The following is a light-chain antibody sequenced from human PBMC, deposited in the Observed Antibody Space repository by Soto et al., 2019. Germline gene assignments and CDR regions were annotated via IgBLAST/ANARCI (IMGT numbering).Light chain of an antibody. CDR3: QQYGSSSWT. V-gene: IGKV3-20*01. Sequence: EIVLTQSPGTLSLSPGERATLSCRASQSVSSSYLAWYQQKPSQAPRLLIYGKSRKATAIPDRFSGSGSGTDFTFTIIRLEPEDFAVYYCQQYGSSSWTFGQGTKVDIK. CDR1: QSVSSSY. J-gene: IGKJ1*01. CDR2: GKS.